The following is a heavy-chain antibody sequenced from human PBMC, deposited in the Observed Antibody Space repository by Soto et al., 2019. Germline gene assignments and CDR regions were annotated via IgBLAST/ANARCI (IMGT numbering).Heavy chain of an antibody. J-gene: IGHJ6*02. CDR2: INHSGST. CDR1: GGSFSGYY. D-gene: IGHD3-3*01. V-gene: IGHV4-34*01. Sequence: SETLSLTCAVYGGSFSGYYWSWIRQPPGKGLEWIGEINHSGSTNYNPSLKSRVTISVDTSKNQFSLKLSSVTAADTAVYYCARGIYYDFWSGYYTGTYGMDVLGQGTTVT. CDR3: ARGIYYDFWSGYYTGTYGMDV.